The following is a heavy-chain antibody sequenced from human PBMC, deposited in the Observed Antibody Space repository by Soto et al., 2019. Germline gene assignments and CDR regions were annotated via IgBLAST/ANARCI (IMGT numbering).Heavy chain of an antibody. CDR1: GGTFSSYA. J-gene: IGHJ5*02. CDR2: IIPIFGTA. V-gene: IGHV1-69*13. CDR3: ASNSIAVAGKGTWFDP. D-gene: IGHD6-19*01. Sequence: SVKVSCKASGGTFSSYAISWVRQAPGQGLEWMGGIIPIFGTANYAQKFQGRVTITADESTSTAYMELSSLRSEDTAVYYCASNSIAVAGKGTWFDPWGQGTLVTVSS.